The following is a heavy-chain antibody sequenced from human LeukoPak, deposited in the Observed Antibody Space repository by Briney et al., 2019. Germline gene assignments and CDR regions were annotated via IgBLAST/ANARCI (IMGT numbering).Heavy chain of an antibody. CDR3: AREGAIPLDGFDI. V-gene: IGHV3-74*01. CDR2: INSDGSST. J-gene: IGHJ3*02. CDR1: GFTFSSYW. D-gene: IGHD2-21*01. Sequence: GGSLRLSCAASGFTFSSYWVHWVRHAAGKGLVWVSRINSDGSSTSYADSVKGRFTISRDNAKNTLYLQMNSLRAEDTAAYYCAREGAIPLDGFDIWGQGTMVTVSS.